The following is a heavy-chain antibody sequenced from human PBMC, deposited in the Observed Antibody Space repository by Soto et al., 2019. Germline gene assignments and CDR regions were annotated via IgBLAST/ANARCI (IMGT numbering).Heavy chain of an antibody. CDR1: GYNFNTYW. V-gene: IGHV5-10-1*01. J-gene: IGHJ6*02. CDR3: ARLGDCSGGSCFSRYYYHGMDV. D-gene: IGHD2-15*01. CDR2: IDPSDSYI. Sequence: GESLKISCEGSGYNFNTYWITWVRQMPGKGLEWMVRIDPSDSYINYSPSFQGRVTISADKSLNTAYLQWSSLEASDTAMYYCARLGDCSGGSCFSRYYYHGMDVWGQGTTVTVSS.